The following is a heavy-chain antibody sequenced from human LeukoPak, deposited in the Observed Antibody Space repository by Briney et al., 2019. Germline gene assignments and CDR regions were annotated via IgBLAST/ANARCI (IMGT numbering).Heavy chain of an antibody. D-gene: IGHD3-22*01. J-gene: IGHJ2*01. CDR2: IWYDGSNK. V-gene: IGHV3-33*01. Sequence: GRSLRLSCAASGFTFSSYGMHWVRQAPGKGLEWVGVIWYDGSNKYYADSVRGRFTISRDNSKNTLYLQMNSLRAEDTAVYYCARPGRYDRSGYYAYWYFDLWGRGTLVTVSS. CDR3: ARPGRYDRSGYYAYWYFDL. CDR1: GFTFSSYG.